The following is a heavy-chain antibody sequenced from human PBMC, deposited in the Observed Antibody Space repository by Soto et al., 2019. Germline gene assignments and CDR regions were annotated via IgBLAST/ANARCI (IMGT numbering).Heavy chain of an antibody. J-gene: IGHJ4*02. CDR3: AKSGPYYFDY. CDR2: ISGSGGDT. V-gene: IGHV3-23*01. CDR1: GFTFSGYG. Sequence: SGFTFSGYGMSWVRQAPEKGLEWVSTISGSGGDTYYEESVEGRFTISRDNSKDTVYLQMNSLRAEDTAVYYCAKSGPYYFDYWGQGTLVTVSS.